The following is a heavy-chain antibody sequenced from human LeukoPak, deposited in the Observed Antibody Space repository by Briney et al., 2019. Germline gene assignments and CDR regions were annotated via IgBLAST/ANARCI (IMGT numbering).Heavy chain of an antibody. CDR1: GFTFSSYG. J-gene: IGHJ3*02. Sequence: GGSLRLSCAASGFTFSSYGMHWVRQAPGKGLEWVAVIWYDGSNKYYADSVKGRFTISRDDSKNTLYLQMNSLRAEDTAVYFCAKTRGTVTSRGAFDIWGQGTMVTVSS. V-gene: IGHV3-30*02. CDR2: IWYDGSNK. CDR3: AKTRGTVTSRGAFDI. D-gene: IGHD4-17*01.